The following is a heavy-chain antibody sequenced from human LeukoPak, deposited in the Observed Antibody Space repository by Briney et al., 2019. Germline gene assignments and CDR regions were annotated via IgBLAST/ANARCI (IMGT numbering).Heavy chain of an antibody. CDR2: IYYSGST. CDR1: GGSISSSSYY. CDR3: ARERVTAGLSGYYYYYYVDV. J-gene: IGHJ6*03. V-gene: IGHV4-39*07. Sequence: SETLSLTCTVSGGSISSSSYYWGWIRQPPGKGLEWIGSIYYSGSTYYNPSLKSRVTMSVDTSKNQFSLKLSSVTAADTAVYYCARERVTAGLSGYYYYYYVDVWGKGTTVTISS. D-gene: IGHD2-21*02.